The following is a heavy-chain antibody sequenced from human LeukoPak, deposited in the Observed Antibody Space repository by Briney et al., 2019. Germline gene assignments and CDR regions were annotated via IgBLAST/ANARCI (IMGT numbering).Heavy chain of an antibody. V-gene: IGHV4-4*07. CDR1: GGSMSSYY. CDR2: TYPSGST. Sequence: SQSLSLTCTVSGGSMSSYYWSGVRQPGGKGLGWIGRTYPSGSTNYNPSLKRRFTMSVDTSNNQFSLKLSSVTAADTAVYYCARIPRFHSSGYSFDYWGQGTLVTGSS. J-gene: IGHJ4*02. D-gene: IGHD3-22*01. CDR3: ARIPRFHSSGYSFDY.